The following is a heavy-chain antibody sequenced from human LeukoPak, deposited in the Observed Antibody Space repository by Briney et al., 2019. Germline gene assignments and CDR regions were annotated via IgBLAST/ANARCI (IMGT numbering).Heavy chain of an antibody. J-gene: IGHJ4*02. CDR1: GFTFSRSG. CDR2: FDGNADGT. V-gene: IGHV3-23*01. Sequence: GGSLRLSCATSGFTFSRSGMTWVRQPPGKGLEWVASFDGNADGTHYADSVKGRCTISRDNSKNTVYLQMNSLRAEDTAIYYCVKPRIIGLGWAQFDYWGQGSLVTVSS. D-gene: IGHD2-15*01. CDR3: VKPRIIGLGWAQFDY.